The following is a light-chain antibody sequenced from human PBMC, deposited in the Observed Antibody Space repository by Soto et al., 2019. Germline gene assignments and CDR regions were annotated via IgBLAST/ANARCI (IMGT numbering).Light chain of an antibody. CDR1: SGHSNYA. Sequence: QSVLTQSPSASASLGASVKLTCTLSSGHSNYAIAWHQQQPEKGPRYLMKLNIDGSHSKGDGIPDRFSGSSSGAERYLTISSLQSEDEADYYCQTWGTGPWVFGGGTKLTVL. CDR2: LNIDGSH. J-gene: IGLJ3*02. V-gene: IGLV4-69*01. CDR3: QTWGTGPWV.